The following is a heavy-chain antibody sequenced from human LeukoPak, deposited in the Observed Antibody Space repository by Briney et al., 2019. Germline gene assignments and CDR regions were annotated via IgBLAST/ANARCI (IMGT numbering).Heavy chain of an antibody. CDR1: GGSISSSTYY. V-gene: IGHV4-39*07. J-gene: IGHJ5*01. CDR3: ARAVLATKSEHWFDS. D-gene: IGHD2-8*01. Sequence: PSETLSLTCTVSGGSISSSTYYWGWIRQPPGKGLEWIGSIYYSGSTYYNPSLQSRVTISVDTSKNQFSLNLSSVTAADTATYYCARAVLATKSEHWFDSWGQGTLVTVSS. CDR2: IYYSGST.